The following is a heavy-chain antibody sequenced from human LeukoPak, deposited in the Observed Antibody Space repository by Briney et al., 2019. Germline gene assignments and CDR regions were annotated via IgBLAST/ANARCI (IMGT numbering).Heavy chain of an antibody. CDR3: ARDLRLSSYYYGMDV. CDR2: IYGVGSA. V-gene: IGHV3-66*01. Sequence: GGSLRLSCVVSGFTVSSNYMSWVRKAPGKGLEWVSVIYGVGSAYYADSVMGRFTISRDNSKDTLYLQMSSLRAEDTAVYFCARDLRLSSYYYGMDVWGQGTTVTVSS. CDR1: GFTVSSNY. J-gene: IGHJ6*02.